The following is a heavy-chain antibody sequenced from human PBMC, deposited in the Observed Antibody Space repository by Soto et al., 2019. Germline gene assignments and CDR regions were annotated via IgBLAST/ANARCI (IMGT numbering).Heavy chain of an antibody. D-gene: IGHD3-10*01. CDR1: GFTFSSYG. CDR2: ISYDGSNK. V-gene: IGHV3-30*18. Sequence: PGGSLRLSCAGSGFTFSSYGMHWVRQAPGKGLEWVAVISYDGSNKYYADSVKGRFTISRDNSKNTLYLQMNSLRAEDTAVYYCAKSGVIITTSYGMDVWGQGTTVTVSS. CDR3: AKSGVIITTSYGMDV. J-gene: IGHJ6*02.